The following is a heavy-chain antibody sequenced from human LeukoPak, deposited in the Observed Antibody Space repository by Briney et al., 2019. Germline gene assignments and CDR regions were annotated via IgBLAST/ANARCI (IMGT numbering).Heavy chain of an antibody. CDR1: GFTFDDYA. D-gene: IGHD5-18*01. CDR3: AKSHHTAMVTSPDY. J-gene: IGHJ4*02. Sequence: GGSLRLSCAASGFTFDDYAMHWVRQAPGKGLEWVSGISWNSGSIGYADSVKGRFTISRDNAKNSLYLQMNSLRAEDTALYSCAKSHHTAMVTSPDYWGQGTLVTVSS. V-gene: IGHV3-9*01. CDR2: ISWNSGSI.